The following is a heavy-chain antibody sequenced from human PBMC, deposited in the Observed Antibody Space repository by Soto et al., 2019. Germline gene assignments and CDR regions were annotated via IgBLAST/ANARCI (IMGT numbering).Heavy chain of an antibody. V-gene: IGHV4-30-2*01. CDR1: GGSVSSGGYS. Sequence: SETLSLTCAVSGGSVSSGGYSWSWIRQTPGKGLEWIGYIYESGSTNYNKSLKSRVTISLDRSKNHVSLRLSSVTAADTAIYYCARELRARLDPWGQGALVTVSS. J-gene: IGHJ5*02. CDR2: IYESGST. CDR3: ARELRARLDP. D-gene: IGHD3-16*01.